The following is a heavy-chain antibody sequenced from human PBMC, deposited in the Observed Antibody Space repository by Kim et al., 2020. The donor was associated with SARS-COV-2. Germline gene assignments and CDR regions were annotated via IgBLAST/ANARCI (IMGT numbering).Heavy chain of an antibody. CDR2: ISYDGSNK. D-gene: IGHD4-17*01. V-gene: IGHV3-30*04. CDR1: GFTFSSYA. Sequence: GGSLRLSCAASGFTFSSYAMHWVRQAPGKGLEWVAVISYDGSNKYYADSVKGRFTISRDNSKNTLYLQMNSLRAEDTAVYYCARERNGDRHRDAFDIWGQGTMVTVSS. J-gene: IGHJ3*02. CDR3: ARERNGDRHRDAFDI.